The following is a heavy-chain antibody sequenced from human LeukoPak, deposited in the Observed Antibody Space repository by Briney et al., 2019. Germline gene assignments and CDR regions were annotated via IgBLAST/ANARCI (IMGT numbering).Heavy chain of an antibody. V-gene: IGHV4-34*01. CDR3: ARPLGQGNEYGMDV. Sequence: ASETLSLTCAVYGGSFSGYYWSWIRQPPGKGLEWIGEINHSGSTNYNPSLKSRVTMSVDTSKNQFSLKLSSVTAADTAVYYCARPLGQGNEYGMDVWGQGTTVTVSS. CDR1: GGSFSGYY. CDR2: INHSGST. J-gene: IGHJ6*02. D-gene: IGHD1-1*01.